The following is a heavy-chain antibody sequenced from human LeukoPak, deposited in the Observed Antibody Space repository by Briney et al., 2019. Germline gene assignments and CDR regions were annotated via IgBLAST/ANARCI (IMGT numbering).Heavy chain of an antibody. CDR2: ISRSSGII. Sequence: GGSLRLSCAASGFTFSSYSMNWVRQAPGKGLEWVSYISRSSGIIYYADSVKGRFAISRDNAKNSVYLQMNSLRAEDTAVYYCARDRGWLTFDYWGQGTLVTVSS. CDR3: ARDRGWLTFDY. V-gene: IGHV3-48*04. J-gene: IGHJ4*02. D-gene: IGHD5-24*01. CDR1: GFTFSSYS.